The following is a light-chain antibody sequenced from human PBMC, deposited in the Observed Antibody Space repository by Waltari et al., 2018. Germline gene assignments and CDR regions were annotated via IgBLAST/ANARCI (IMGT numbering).Light chain of an antibody. CDR3: QSYERSNRHVV. V-gene: IGLV6-57*02. J-gene: IGLJ2*01. CDR2: EGN. Sequence: NFMLTQPHSVSESPGKTVTISYTGSSGSIASNSVQWYQQRPGSAPTTVIYEGNHRPSGVPDRFSGSIDSSSSSASLTISGLKPEDEADYYCQSYERSNRHVVFGGGTKLTVL. CDR1: SGSIASNS.